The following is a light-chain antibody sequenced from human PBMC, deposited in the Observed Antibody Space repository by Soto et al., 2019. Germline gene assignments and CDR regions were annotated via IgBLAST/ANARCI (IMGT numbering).Light chain of an antibody. J-gene: IGKJ4*01. CDR3: QQYNVWPLP. CDR1: QSVSSN. V-gene: IGKV3-15*01. Sequence: EIVMTQSPATLSVSPGERATLSCRASQSVSSNLAWYQQKPGQTPKLLIYVASTRATGIPARFSGSRSGTEFTLTISSLQSEDLAVYYSQQYNVWPLPSGGGTKVEFK. CDR2: VAS.